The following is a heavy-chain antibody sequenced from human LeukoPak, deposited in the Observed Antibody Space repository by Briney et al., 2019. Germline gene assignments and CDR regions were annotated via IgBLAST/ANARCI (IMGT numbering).Heavy chain of an antibody. J-gene: IGHJ6*02. D-gene: IGHD6-19*01. CDR2: IYSGGST. V-gene: IGHV3-53*04. CDR1: GFNVSTKY. Sequence: GGSLRLSCSVSGFNVSTKYMSWVRQAPGKGLEWVSVIYSGGSTYYADSVKGRFTISRHNSKNTLYLQMNSLRAEDTAVYYCARDTGSSADYYYGMDVWGQGTTVTVSS. CDR3: ARDTGSSADYYYGMDV.